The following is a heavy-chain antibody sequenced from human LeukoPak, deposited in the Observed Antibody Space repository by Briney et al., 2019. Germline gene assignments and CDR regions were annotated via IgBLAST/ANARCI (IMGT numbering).Heavy chain of an antibody. CDR1: GFTFSSYG. CDR2: ISGSGGRA. CDR3: AKDFGDYYDSRGYFSFVPDY. J-gene: IGHJ4*02. Sequence: PGGSLRLSCAASGFTFSSYGMSWVRQAPEKGLEWVSAISGSGGRAYYADSVKGRFTISRDNSKNTLYLQMNSLSAEDTAVYYCAKDFGDYYDSRGYFSFVPDYWGQGTLVTISS. D-gene: IGHD3-22*01. V-gene: IGHV3-23*01.